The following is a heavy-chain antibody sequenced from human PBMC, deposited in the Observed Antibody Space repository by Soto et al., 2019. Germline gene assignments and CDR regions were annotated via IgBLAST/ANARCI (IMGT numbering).Heavy chain of an antibody. CDR1: GFTFSSYW. J-gene: IGHJ3*02. CDR2: IKQDGSEK. CDR3: ARGGETAWDSSGLDAFDI. Sequence: GGSLRLSCAASGFTFSSYWMSWVRQAPGKGLEWVANIKQDGSEKYYVDSVKGRFTISRDNAKNSLYLQMNSLRAEDSAVDYCARGGETAWDSSGLDAFDIWGQGTMVTVSS. V-gene: IGHV3-7*03. D-gene: IGHD6-19*01.